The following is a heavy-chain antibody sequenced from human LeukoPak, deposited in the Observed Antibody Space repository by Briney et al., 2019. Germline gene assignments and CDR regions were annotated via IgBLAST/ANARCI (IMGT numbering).Heavy chain of an antibody. V-gene: IGHV3-74*01. Sequence: GGSLRLSCAASGFTFSSYSMNWVRQAPGKGLEWVSRINSDGSTTTYADSVKGRFTISRDNARNTLYLQMNSLRAEDTAVYYCARYYYDSSGSQGAFDMWGQGTMVTVSS. D-gene: IGHD3-22*01. CDR2: INSDGSTT. J-gene: IGHJ3*02. CDR3: ARYYYDSSGSQGAFDM. CDR1: GFTFSSYS.